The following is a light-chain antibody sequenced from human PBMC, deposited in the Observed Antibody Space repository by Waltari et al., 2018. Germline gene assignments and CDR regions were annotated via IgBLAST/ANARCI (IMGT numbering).Light chain of an antibody. Sequence: CRASQSISNLLVWYQQKPGNDPTRLINKATTFRGAGPSRFFGSGAGTKFILTISSLQPDDYATFYYQQYNSYAVLTFGGGTKVEIK. CDR3: QQYNSYAVLT. CDR2: KAT. CDR1: QSISNL. V-gene: IGKV1-5*03. J-gene: IGKJ4*01.